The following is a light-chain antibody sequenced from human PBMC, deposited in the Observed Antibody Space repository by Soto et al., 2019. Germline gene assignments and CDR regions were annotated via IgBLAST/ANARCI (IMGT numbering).Light chain of an antibody. J-gene: IGLJ1*01. CDR2: STD. CDR3: ASWDDSLNGHV. Sequence: QSVLTQPPSASGTPGQRVTVSCSGSSSNTASNTVNWYQQLPGTAPKLPIYSTDQRPPGVPDRFSASKSGTSASLAISGLQSEDEADYYCASWDDSLNGHVFGTGTKVTVL. V-gene: IGLV1-44*01. CDR1: SSNTASNT.